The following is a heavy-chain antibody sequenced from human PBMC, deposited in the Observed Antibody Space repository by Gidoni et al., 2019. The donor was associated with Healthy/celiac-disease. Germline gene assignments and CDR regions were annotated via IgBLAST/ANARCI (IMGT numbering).Heavy chain of an antibody. V-gene: IGHV4-59*01. CDR2: IYYSGCT. J-gene: IGHJ3*02. Sequence: QVQLQESGPGLVKPSETLSLTCTVPGGSISSYYWSWIRQPPGKGLEWIGYIYYSGCTNYNPSLKSRVTISVDTSKNQFSLKLSSVTAADTAVYYCARDRIAAPGAFDIWGQGTMVTVSS. CDR1: GGSISSYY. D-gene: IGHD6-13*01. CDR3: ARDRIAAPGAFDI.